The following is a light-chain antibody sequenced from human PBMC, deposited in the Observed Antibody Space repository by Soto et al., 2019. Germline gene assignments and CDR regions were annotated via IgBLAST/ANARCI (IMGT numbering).Light chain of an antibody. CDR2: GAF. J-gene: IGKJ4*01. CDR3: QQRSDWLT. Sequence: EIVLTQSPATLSLSPGERATLSCRASPSVTNFLAWYQQKPGQAPRLLIYGAFNRATGIPARFSGSGSGTDFTLTISSLEPEDSAIYYCQQRSDWLTFGGGTKVEIK. CDR1: PSVTNF. V-gene: IGKV3-11*01.